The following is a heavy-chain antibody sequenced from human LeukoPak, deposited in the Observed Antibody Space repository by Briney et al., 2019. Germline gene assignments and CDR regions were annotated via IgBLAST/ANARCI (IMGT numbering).Heavy chain of an antibody. CDR3: ASGEL. CDR2: IYASGST. Sequence: PSETLSLTCTVSGDSIRSNNFYWSWIRQPAGKGLEWIGRIYASGSTNYNPSLKSRVTMSVDTSKNQFSLNLTSVTAADTAVYYCASGELWGQGTLVTVSS. CDR1: GDSIRSNNFY. V-gene: IGHV4-61*02. D-gene: IGHD1-26*01. J-gene: IGHJ4*02.